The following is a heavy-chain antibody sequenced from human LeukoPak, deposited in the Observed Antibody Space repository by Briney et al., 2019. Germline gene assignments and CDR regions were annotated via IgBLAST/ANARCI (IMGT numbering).Heavy chain of an antibody. CDR2: INHSGST. D-gene: IGHD3-10*01. Sequence: SETLSLTCAVYGGSFSGYYWSWIRQPPGKGLEWIGEINHSGSTNYNPSLKSRVTISVDTSKNQFSLKLSSVTAADTAVYYCARGNSGSGTNFDYWGQGTLVTVSS. CDR3: ARGNSGSGTNFDY. J-gene: IGHJ4*02. CDR1: GGSFSGYY. V-gene: IGHV4-34*01.